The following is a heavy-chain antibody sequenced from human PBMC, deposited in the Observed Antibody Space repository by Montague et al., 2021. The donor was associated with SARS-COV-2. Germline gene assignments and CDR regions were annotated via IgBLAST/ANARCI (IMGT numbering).Heavy chain of an antibody. CDR2: ISGDGRTI. CDR3: ATDLFAFRRSEGRDY. D-gene: IGHD3-3*02. V-gene: IGHV3-48*02. Sequence: SLRLSCAASDTTFSKYSMNWVRQAPGKGLEWISYISGDGRTIYYADSVRGRFTISRDNAVRSLYVEMTRLRDEDTATYYCATDLFAFRRSEGRDYWGQGTLVTVSS. J-gene: IGHJ4*02. CDR1: DTTFSKYS.